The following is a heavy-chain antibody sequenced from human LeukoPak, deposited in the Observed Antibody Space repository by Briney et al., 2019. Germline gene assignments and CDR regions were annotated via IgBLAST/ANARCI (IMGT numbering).Heavy chain of an antibody. CDR1: GFTFSSHS. Sequence: GGSLRLSCAASGFTFSSHSMNWVRQAPGKGLEWVSSIGVSSSYIYYADSVKGRFTISRDNAKNSLYLQMNSLRAEDTAVYYCARFGLRGWLDYWGQGTLVTVSS. V-gene: IGHV3-21*01. CDR3: ARFGLRGWLDY. D-gene: IGHD6-19*01. J-gene: IGHJ4*02. CDR2: IGVSSSYI.